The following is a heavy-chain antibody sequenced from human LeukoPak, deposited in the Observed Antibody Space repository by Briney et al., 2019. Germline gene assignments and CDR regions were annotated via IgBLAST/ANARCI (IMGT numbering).Heavy chain of an antibody. Sequence: PSETLSLTCTVSGGPISNYYWSWIRQPPGKGLEWIGYIYYSGSPNYNPSLKSRVTISVDTSKNQFSLKLSSVTAADTAVYYCARAHYYDSSGYFVRHWFDPWGQGTLVTVSS. CDR3: ARAHYYDSSGYFVRHWFDP. CDR1: GGPISNYY. CDR2: IYYSGSP. V-gene: IGHV4-59*01. J-gene: IGHJ5*02. D-gene: IGHD3-22*01.